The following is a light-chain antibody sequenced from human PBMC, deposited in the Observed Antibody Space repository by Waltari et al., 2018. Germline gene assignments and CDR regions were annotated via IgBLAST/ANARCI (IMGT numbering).Light chain of an antibody. CDR1: QSISTY. V-gene: IGKV1-39*01. CDR3: QQTYNSPPWT. Sequence: DIQMTQSPSSLSASVGDRVTITCRASQSISTYLNWYQQKPGKAPKLLIFAASSLQSGDPSRFSGSGSGTDFTLTIRSLQPEDFATYYCQQTYNSPPWTFGQGTKVEIK. CDR2: AAS. J-gene: IGKJ1*01.